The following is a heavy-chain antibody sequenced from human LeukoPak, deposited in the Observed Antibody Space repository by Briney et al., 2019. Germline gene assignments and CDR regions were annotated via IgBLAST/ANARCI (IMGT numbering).Heavy chain of an antibody. CDR2: ISYDGSNK. Sequence: GALRLSCAASGFTFSSYAMHWVRQAPGKGLEWVAVISYDGSNKYYADSVKGRFTISRDNSKNTLYLQMNSLRAEDTAVYYCAREANSWPLDNAFDIWGQGTMVTVSS. D-gene: IGHD6-13*01. CDR3: AREANSWPLDNAFDI. CDR1: GFTFSSYA. V-gene: IGHV3-30-3*01. J-gene: IGHJ3*02.